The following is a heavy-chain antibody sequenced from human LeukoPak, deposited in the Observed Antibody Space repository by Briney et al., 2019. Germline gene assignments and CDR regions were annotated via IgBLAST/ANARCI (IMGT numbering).Heavy chain of an antibody. CDR2: ISAYNGNT. CDR3: ARDRGIAVVGTRLSYYYYGMDV. J-gene: IGHJ6*02. D-gene: IGHD6-19*01. CDR1: GYTFTSYG. V-gene: IGHV1-18*01. Sequence: ASVKVSCKASGYTFTSYGISWVRQAPGQGLEWMGWISAYNGNTNYAQKLQGRVTMTTDTSTSTAYMELRSLRSDDTAVYYCARDRGIAVVGTRLSYYYYGMDVWGQGTTVTVSS.